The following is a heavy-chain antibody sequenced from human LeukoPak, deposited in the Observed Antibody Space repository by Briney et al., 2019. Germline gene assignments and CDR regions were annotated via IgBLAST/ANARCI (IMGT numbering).Heavy chain of an antibody. D-gene: IGHD2-2*01. J-gene: IGHJ4*02. CDR2: IYYSGGT. Sequence: PSETLSLTSTVSGGSISSSSYYWGWIRQPPGKGLEWIGSIYYSGGTYYNPSLKSRVTISVDTSKNQFSLKLSSVTAADTAVYYCARHYIGYCSSTSCYGSYYFDYWGQGTLVTVSS. CDR3: ARHYIGYCSSTSCYGSYYFDY. V-gene: IGHV4-39*01. CDR1: GGSISSSSYY.